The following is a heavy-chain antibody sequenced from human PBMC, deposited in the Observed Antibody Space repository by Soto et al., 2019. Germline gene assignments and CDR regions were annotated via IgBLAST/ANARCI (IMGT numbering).Heavy chain of an antibody. CDR1: GYTFTSYD. CDR3: ARTPSVDYYGSGSPGAFDY. V-gene: IGHV1-8*01. J-gene: IGHJ4*02. D-gene: IGHD3-10*01. Sequence: ASVKVSCKASGYTFTSYDINWVRQATGQGLEWMGWMNPNSGNTGYAQKFQGRVTMTRNTSISTAYMELSSLRSEDTAVYYCARTPSVDYYGSGSPGAFDYWGQGTLVTVSS. CDR2: MNPNSGNT.